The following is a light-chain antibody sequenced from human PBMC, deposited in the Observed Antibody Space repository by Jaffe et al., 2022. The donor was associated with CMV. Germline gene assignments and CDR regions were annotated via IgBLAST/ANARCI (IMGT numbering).Light chain of an antibody. J-gene: IGKJ5*01. V-gene: IGKV3-11*01. Sequence: EIVLTQSPATLSLSPGERATLSCRASQSVSSYLAWYQQKPGQAPRLLIYDASNRATGIPARFSGSGSGTDFTLTISSLEPEDFAIYYCHQRSNWPPTFGQGTRLAI. CDR2: DAS. CDR1: QSVSSY. CDR3: HQRSNWPPT.